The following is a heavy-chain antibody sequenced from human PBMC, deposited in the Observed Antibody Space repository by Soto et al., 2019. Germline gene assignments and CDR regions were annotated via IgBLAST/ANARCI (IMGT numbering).Heavy chain of an antibody. D-gene: IGHD3-3*01. CDR2: TWYDGSME. V-gene: IGHV3-33*01. Sequence: PGGSLRLSCTASGFTLSTYGMHCVRQAPGKGLEWVAVTWYDGSMEFYADSVKGRFTISRDNSQNTLYLQMNSLRVDETAIYYCARDQLDRLKTRETRYFEFSGRGTMVTVSS. J-gene: IGHJ4*02. CDR1: GFTLSTYG. CDR3: ARDQLDRLKTRETRYFEF.